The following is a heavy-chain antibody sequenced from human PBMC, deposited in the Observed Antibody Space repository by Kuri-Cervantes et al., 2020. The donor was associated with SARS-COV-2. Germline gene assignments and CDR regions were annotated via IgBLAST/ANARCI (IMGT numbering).Heavy chain of an antibody. CDR1: GFTFSSYA. D-gene: IGHD3-10*01. Sequence: ETLSLTCAASGFTFSSYAMSWVRQAPGRGLEWVSAISGSGGSTYYADSVKGRFTISRDNSKNTLYLQMNSLRAEDTAVYYCARELVGAFDIWGQGTMVTVSS. V-gene: IGHV3-23*01. J-gene: IGHJ3*02. CDR2: ISGSGGST. CDR3: ARELVGAFDI.